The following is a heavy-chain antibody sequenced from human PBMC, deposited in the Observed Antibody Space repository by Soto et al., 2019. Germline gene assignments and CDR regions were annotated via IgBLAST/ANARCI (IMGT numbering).Heavy chain of an antibody. CDR1: GGTFSSYA. CDR3: ARELPKVWCSSTSCYSDSGYYYYYGMDV. CDR2: IIPIFGTA. D-gene: IGHD2-2*02. V-gene: IGHV1-69*13. Sequence: SVKVSCKASGGTFSSYAISWVRPAPGQGLEWMGGIIPIFGTANYAQKFQGRVTITADESTSTAYMELSSLRSEDTAVYYCARELPKVWCSSTSCYSDSGYYYYYGMDVWGQGTTVTVSS. J-gene: IGHJ6*02.